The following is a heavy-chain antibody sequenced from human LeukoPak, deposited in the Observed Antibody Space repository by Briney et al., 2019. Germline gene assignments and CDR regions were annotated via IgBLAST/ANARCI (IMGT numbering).Heavy chain of an antibody. V-gene: IGHV4-61*01. CDR3: ARLKYYYDSSGYRAEYFQH. CDR2: IYYSGST. D-gene: IGHD3-22*01. Sequence: SETLSLTCTVSGGSISSSSYYWSWIRQPPGKGLEWIGYIYYSGSTNYNPSLKSRVTISVYTSKNQLSLKLSSVTAADTAVYYCARLKYYYDSSGYRAEYFQHWGQGTLVTVSS. J-gene: IGHJ1*01. CDR1: GGSISSSSYY.